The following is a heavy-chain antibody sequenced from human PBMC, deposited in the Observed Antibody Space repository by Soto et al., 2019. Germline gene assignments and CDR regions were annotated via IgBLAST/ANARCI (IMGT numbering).Heavy chain of an antibody. D-gene: IGHD7-27*01. J-gene: IGHJ3*02. CDR2: INPNSGGT. CDR1: GYTFTGYY. V-gene: IGHV1-2*04. Sequence: PGASVKVSCKASGYTFTGYYMHWVRQAPGQGLEWMGWINPNSGGTNYAQKFQGWVTMTRDTSISTAYMELSRLRSDDTAVYYCARAYAEGTGVGAFDIWGQGTMVTVSS. CDR3: ARAYAEGTGVGAFDI.